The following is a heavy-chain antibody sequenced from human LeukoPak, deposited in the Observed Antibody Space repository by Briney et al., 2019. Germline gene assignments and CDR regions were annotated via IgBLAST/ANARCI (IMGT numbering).Heavy chain of an antibody. CDR2: ISSSSSYI. V-gene: IGHV3-21*04. J-gene: IGHJ4*02. D-gene: IGHD3-22*01. Sequence: GGSLRLSCAASGFTFSSYSMNWVRQAPGKGLEWVSSISSSSSYIYYADSVKGRFTISRDNAKNSLYLQMNSLRAEDTALYYCAKDTGYYYDSSNYWVWGQGTLVTVSS. CDR1: GFTFSSYS. CDR3: AKDTGYYYDSSNYWV.